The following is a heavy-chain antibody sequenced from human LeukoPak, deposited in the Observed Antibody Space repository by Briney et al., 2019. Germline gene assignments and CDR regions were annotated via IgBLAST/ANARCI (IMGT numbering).Heavy chain of an antibody. V-gene: IGHV3-21*01. CDR1: GFTFSTYS. Sequence: GGSLRLSCAASGFTFSTYSMNWVRQAPGKGLEWVSSISSSSSYIYYADSVKGRFTISRDNAKNSLYLQMNSLRAEDTAVYYCAREPRQIAAAKINWFDPWGQGTLVTVSS. D-gene: IGHD6-13*01. CDR3: AREPRQIAAAKINWFDP. CDR2: ISSSSSYI. J-gene: IGHJ5*02.